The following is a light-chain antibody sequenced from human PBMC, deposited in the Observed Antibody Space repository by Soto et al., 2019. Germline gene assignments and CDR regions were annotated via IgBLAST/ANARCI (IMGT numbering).Light chain of an antibody. J-gene: IGKJ1*01. Sequence: TQTLDSVAVSLGGRATITCKSSQGLLTSPTKHNYLAWYQQKPGQPPKLLFYGASTREAGVPDRFSGSGSGTDFTLTISSLQPEDVAAYYCQQYYTASCTFGQGTKVDIK. CDR2: GAS. CDR3: QQYYTASCT. CDR1: QGLLTSPTKHNY. V-gene: IGKV4-1*01.